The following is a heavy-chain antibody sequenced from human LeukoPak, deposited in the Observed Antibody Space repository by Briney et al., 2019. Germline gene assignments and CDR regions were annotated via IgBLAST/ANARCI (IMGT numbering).Heavy chain of an antibody. Sequence: ASVKVSCKASGYTFTSYYMHWVRQAPGQGLEWMGIINPSGGSTSYAQKLQGRVTMTTDTSTSTAYMELRSLRSDDTAVYYCARATVTGWFDPWGQGTLVTVSS. J-gene: IGHJ5*02. CDR3: ARATVTGWFDP. D-gene: IGHD4-17*01. CDR1: GYTFTSYY. CDR2: INPSGGST. V-gene: IGHV1-46*01.